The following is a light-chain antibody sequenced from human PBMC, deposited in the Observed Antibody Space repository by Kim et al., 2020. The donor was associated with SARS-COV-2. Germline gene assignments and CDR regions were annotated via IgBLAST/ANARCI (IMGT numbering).Light chain of an antibody. CDR1: SDINIDDYK. CDR2: YYSDSTK. J-gene: IGLJ3*02. Sequence: QLVLTQPPSSSAPPGESARLTCTLPSDINIDDYKIYWYQQKPGSPPRYLLHYYSDSTKGQGSGVPSRFSGSKDGSANAGILLISGLQSEDEADYYCMIWSTTAWVFGGGTQLTVL. CDR3: MIWSTTAWV. V-gene: IGLV5-37*01.